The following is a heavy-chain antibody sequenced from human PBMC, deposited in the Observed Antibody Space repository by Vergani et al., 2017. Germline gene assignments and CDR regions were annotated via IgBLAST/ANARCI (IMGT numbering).Heavy chain of an antibody. J-gene: IGHJ4*02. CDR3: ARDRGYYYGSGSYCGY. V-gene: IGHV3-23*01. Sequence: EVQLLESGGGLVQPGGSLRLSCAASGFTFSSYAMSWVRQAPGKGLEWVSAISGSGGSTYYADSVKGRFTISRDNSKNTLYLQMNSLRAEDTAVYYCARDRGYYYGSGSYCGYWGQGTLVTVSS. D-gene: IGHD3-10*01. CDR2: ISGSGGST. CDR1: GFTFSSYA.